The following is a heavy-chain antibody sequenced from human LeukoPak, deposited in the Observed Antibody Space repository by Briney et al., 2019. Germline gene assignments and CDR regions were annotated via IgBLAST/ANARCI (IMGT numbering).Heavy chain of an antibody. J-gene: IGHJ4*02. CDR1: GYTFTVNY. D-gene: IGHD6-13*01. V-gene: IGHV1-2*02. CDR3: AGGAGSSWFDY. CDR2: LNPNSGAT. Sequence: AAVKVSCKPSGYTFTVNYLHWVRQAPGQGLEWMGWLNPNSGATNYAQKFQGRETLTRDTSIRTAYMELTSLTSDDPAIYYCAGGAGSSWFDYWGQGALVTVSS.